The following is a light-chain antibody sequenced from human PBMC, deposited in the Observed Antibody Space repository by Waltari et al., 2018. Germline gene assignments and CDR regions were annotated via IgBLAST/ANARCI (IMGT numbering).Light chain of an antibody. Sequence: DIVMPHYTGSMAVFPGERATINCKSSQSVLYSPNNKNYLAWYQQKTRQPPKLLIYWASTRESGVPDRFSGGRSGTDFTLTINSLQAEDVAVYYCQQYYSTPGPTFGGGTKVEIK. J-gene: IGKJ4*01. CDR3: QQYYSTPGPT. V-gene: IGKV4-1*01. CDR2: WAS. CDR1: QSVLYSPNNKNY.